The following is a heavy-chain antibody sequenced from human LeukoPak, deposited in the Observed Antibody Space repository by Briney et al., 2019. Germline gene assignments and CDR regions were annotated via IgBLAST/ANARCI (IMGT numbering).Heavy chain of an antibody. V-gene: IGHV3-23*01. CDR3: AKLYDRGDYYPTDY. Sequence: GGSLRLSCAASGFTFSIYAMTWVRQAPGRGLEWVSGITGSGDTYYADSVKGRFTISRDNSKNTLYLQMNSLRAEDTAVYYCAKLYDRGDYYPTDYWGQGTLVTVSS. CDR1: GFTFSIYA. CDR2: ITGSGDT. D-gene: IGHD3-22*01. J-gene: IGHJ4*02.